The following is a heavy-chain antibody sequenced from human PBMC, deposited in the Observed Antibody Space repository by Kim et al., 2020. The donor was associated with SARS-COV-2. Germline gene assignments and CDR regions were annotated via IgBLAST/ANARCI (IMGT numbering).Heavy chain of an antibody. CDR3: ARRKGLPYAGYYYGMDV. CDR2: IYHSGST. CDR1: GGSISSSNW. Sequence: SETLSLTCAVSGGSISSSNWWSWVRQPPGKGLEWIGEIYHSGSTNYNPSLKSRVTISVDKSKNQFSLKLSSVTAADTAVYYCARRKGLPYAGYYYGMDVWGQGTTVTVSS. D-gene: IGHD3-10*01. V-gene: IGHV4-4*02. J-gene: IGHJ6*02.